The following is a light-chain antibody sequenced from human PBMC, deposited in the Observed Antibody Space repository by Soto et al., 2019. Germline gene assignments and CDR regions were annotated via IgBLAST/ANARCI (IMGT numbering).Light chain of an antibody. Sequence: TVMTQSPATLSVSPGERATLSCRASQSVNIYLAWYQQKPGQPPRLLIFGASSRATGIPATFSASGSGTDFNLNISSLQSDHFEVNGCQQYYDWLRLTSGRGTKV. V-gene: IGKV3D-15*01. CDR2: GAS. CDR1: QSVNIY. J-gene: IGKJ4*01. CDR3: QQYYDWLRLT.